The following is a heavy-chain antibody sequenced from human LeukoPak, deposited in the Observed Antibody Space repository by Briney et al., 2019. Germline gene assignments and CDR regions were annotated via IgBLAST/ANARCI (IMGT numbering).Heavy chain of an antibody. CDR1: GFSISSTDW. D-gene: IGHD1-26*01. V-gene: IGHV4-28*05. Sequence: PSETLSLTCGVSGFSISSTDWWGWLRQPPGKGLEWGGYIYYSGNIYYTPSLKGRVTMSVDTSRNQFSLKLSSVTAGDTAVYYSARYSGSYFDSWGQGSLVTASS. CDR3: ARYSGSYFDS. CDR2: IYYSGNI. J-gene: IGHJ4*02.